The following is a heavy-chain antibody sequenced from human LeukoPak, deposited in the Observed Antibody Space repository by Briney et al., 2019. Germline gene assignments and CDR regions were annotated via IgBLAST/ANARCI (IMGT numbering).Heavy chain of an antibody. D-gene: IGHD5-12*01. J-gene: IGHJ3*02. CDR1: GGSISSYY. CDR2: IYYSGST. Sequence: SETLSLTCTVSGGSISSYYWSWIRQHPGKGLEWIGYIYYSGSTYYNPSLKSRVTISVDTSKNQFSLKLSSVTAADTAVYYCARDGSGYDSAFDIWGQGTMVTVSS. V-gene: IGHV4-59*06. CDR3: ARDGSGYDSAFDI.